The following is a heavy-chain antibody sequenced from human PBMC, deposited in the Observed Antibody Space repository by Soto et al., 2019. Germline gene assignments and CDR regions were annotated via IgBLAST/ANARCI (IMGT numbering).Heavy chain of an antibody. J-gene: IGHJ4*02. CDR1: GYPFTTYG. CDR3: AFPSYCTSGSYYAAF. Sequence: ASVKVSCKASGYPFTTYGVSWVRQAPGQGLEWMGWISTSSGNTKYAQNLQGRVAMTTDTSTTTAYMELRSLRSDDTAVYYCAFPSYCTSGSYYAAFWGQGTLVTVSS. V-gene: IGHV1-18*01. D-gene: IGHD2-15*01. CDR2: ISTSSGNT.